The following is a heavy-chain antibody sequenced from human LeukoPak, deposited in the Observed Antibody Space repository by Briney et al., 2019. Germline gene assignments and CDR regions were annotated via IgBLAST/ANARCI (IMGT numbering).Heavy chain of an antibody. CDR1: GGSFSGYY. V-gene: IGHV4-34*01. CDR2: INHSGST. CDR3: ARANEVPAATPWYNWFDP. J-gene: IGHJ5*02. D-gene: IGHD2-2*01. Sequence: SETLSLTCAVYGGSFSGYYWSWIRQPPGKGLEWIGEINHSGSTNYNPSLKSRVTISVDTSKNQFSLKLSSVTAADTAVYYCARANEVPAATPWYNWFDPWGQGTLVTVSS.